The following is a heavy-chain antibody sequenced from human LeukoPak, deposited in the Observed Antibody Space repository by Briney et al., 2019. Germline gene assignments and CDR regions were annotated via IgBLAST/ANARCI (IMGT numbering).Heavy chain of an antibody. J-gene: IGHJ4*02. CDR3: ARLTRYCSSTSCYADY. CDR2: IYYSGST. Sequence: PSETLALTCTVSGGSISSSSYYWGWIRQPPGRGLEWIGNIYYSGSTYYNTSLKSRVTISVDTSKNQFSLKLSSVTAADTAVYYCARLTRYCSSTSCYADYWGQGTLVTVSS. V-gene: IGHV4-39*01. D-gene: IGHD2-2*01. CDR1: GGSISSSSYY.